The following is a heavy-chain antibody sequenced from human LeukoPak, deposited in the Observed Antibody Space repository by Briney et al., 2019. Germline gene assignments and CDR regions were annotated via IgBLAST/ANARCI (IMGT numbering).Heavy chain of an antibody. D-gene: IGHD3-22*01. CDR2: MNPNSGNT. CDR1: GYTFTSYD. V-gene: IGHV1-8*01. J-gene: IGHJ5*02. Sequence: ASVKVSCKASGYTFTSYDINWVRQATGQGLEWMGWMNPNSGNTGYAQKFQGRVTMTRNTSTSTAYMELSSLRSEDTAVYYCARAYYYDSSGYYSEPWGQGTLVTVSS. CDR3: ARAYYYDSSGYYSEP.